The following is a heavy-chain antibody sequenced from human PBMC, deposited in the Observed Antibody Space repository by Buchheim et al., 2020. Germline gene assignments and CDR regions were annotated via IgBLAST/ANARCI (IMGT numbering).Heavy chain of an antibody. Sequence: QVQLVQSGAEVKKPGSSVKVSCKASGGTFSSYSISWVRQAPGQGLEWMCVSIPIFGTANYAQKFQGRVTITADESTSTAYMELSRRREEDTDVYYCARGKVAAADYYYYYGMDVWGKRTT. V-gene: IGHV1-69*12. J-gene: IGHJ6*04. D-gene: IGHD6-13*01. CDR2: SIPIFGTA. CDR3: ARGKVAAADYYYYYGMDV. CDR1: GGTFSSYS.